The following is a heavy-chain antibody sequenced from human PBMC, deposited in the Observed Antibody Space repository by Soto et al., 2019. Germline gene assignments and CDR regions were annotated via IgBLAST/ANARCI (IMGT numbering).Heavy chain of an antibody. D-gene: IGHD3-10*01. CDR2: ISGSGGSP. CDR1: GFTFSSYA. Sequence: GGSLRLSCAASGFTFSSYAMSWVRQAPGKGLEWVSAISGSGGSPYYADSVKGRFTISRDNSKNTLYLQMNSLRAEDTAVYYCAKGDRITMVRGVIITFDDWGQGTLVTVSS. V-gene: IGHV3-23*01. CDR3: AKGDRITMVRGVIITFDD. J-gene: IGHJ4*02.